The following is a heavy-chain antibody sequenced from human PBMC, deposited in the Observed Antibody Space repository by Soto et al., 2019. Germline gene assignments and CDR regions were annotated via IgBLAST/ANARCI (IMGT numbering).Heavy chain of an antibody. V-gene: IGHV3-74*01. CDR3: ARVGGGVAATQYFFDY. CDR1: GFTFSGYW. CDR2: INSDGRST. J-gene: IGHJ4*02. Sequence: EVQLVESGGGLVQPGGSLGLSCAASGFTFSGYWMHWVRQVPGKGLVWVSRINSDGRSTTYADSVKGRFTISRDNAKNTRYLQMNSLRAEDTAVYYCARVGGGVAATQYFFDYWGQGTLVTVSS. D-gene: IGHD2-15*01.